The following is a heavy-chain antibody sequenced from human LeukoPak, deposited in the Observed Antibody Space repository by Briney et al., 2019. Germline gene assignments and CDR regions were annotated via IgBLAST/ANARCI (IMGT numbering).Heavy chain of an antibody. CDR1: GYTLTELS. J-gene: IGHJ4*02. Sequence: ASVKVSCKVSGYTLTELSMHWVRQAPGKGLEWMGGFDPEDGETIYAQKFQGRVTMTEDTSTDTAYMELSSLRSEDTAVYYCARDRIAAAGTRTKGFDYWGQGTLVTVSS. CDR2: FDPEDGET. V-gene: IGHV1-24*01. D-gene: IGHD6-13*01. CDR3: ARDRIAAAGTRTKGFDY.